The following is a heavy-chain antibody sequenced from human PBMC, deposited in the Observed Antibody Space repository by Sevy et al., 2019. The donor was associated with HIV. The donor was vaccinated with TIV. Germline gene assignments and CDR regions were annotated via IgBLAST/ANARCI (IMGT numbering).Heavy chain of an antibody. Sequence: SETLSLTCAVSGYSISSGYYWGWIRQPPGKGLEGIGSIYHSGSTYYNPSLKSRVTISVDTSKNQFSLKLDSVTAADTAVYYCARRCGSTSCYIDYWGQGTLVTVSS. V-gene: IGHV4-38-2*01. CDR1: GYSISSGYY. CDR3: ARRCGSTSCYIDY. D-gene: IGHD2-2*02. CDR2: IYHSGST. J-gene: IGHJ4*02.